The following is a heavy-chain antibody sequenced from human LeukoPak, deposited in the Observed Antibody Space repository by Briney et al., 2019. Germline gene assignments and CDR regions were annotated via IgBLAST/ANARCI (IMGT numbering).Heavy chain of an antibody. V-gene: IGHV4-61*02. CDR3: ARTDNVRSLEWLPQHYYYYYGMDV. J-gene: IGHJ6*02. CDR1: GGSISSGSYY. Sequence: SQTLSLTCTVSGGSISSGSYYWSWIRQPAGKGLEWIGRIYTSGSTNYNPSLKSRVTISVDTSKNQFSLKLSSVTAADTAVYYCARTDNVRSLEWLPQHYYYYYGMDVWGQGTTVTVSS. CDR2: IYTSGST. D-gene: IGHD3-3*01.